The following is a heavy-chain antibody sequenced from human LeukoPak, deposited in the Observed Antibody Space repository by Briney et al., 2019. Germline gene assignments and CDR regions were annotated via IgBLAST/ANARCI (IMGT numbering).Heavy chain of an antibody. J-gene: IGHJ4*02. CDR3: ARHIRYSGSYYDY. Sequence: NPSETLSLTCTVSGGSISSYYWSWIRQPPGKVLEWIGYIYYSGSTNYNPSLKSRVTISVDTSKNQFSLKLSSVTAADTAVYYCARHIRYSGSYYDYWGQGTLVTVSS. CDR2: IYYSGST. V-gene: IGHV4-59*08. D-gene: IGHD1-26*01. CDR1: GGSISSYY.